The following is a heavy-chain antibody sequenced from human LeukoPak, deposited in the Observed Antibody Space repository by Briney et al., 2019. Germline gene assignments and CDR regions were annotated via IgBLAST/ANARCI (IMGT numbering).Heavy chain of an antibody. V-gene: IGHV3-13*01. D-gene: IGHD6-19*01. CDR2: IGTAGDT. Sequence: GGSLRLSCAASGFTFSSYDMHWVRQATGKGLEWVSAIGTAGDTYYPGSVKGRFTISRENAKNSLYLQMNSLRAGDTAVYYCARGLMAGTGAYWGQGTLVTVSS. CDR3: ARGLMAGTGAY. CDR1: GFTFSSYD. J-gene: IGHJ4*02.